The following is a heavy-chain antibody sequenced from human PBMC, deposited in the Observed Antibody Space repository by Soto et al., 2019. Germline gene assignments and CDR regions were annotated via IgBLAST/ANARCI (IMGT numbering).Heavy chain of an antibody. CDR2: ISSSGGST. V-gene: IGHV3-23*01. Sequence: EVQLLESGGGLVQPGGSLRLSCAASGFTFSTYTMSGVRQGPGKGVEWVSGISSSGGSTVYADSVKGRCAISRDNFKNTLYLQMNGLRAEDTAVYYCAKGWGDYWGQGTPVTVSS. D-gene: IGHD7-27*01. J-gene: IGHJ4*02. CDR3: AKGWGDY. CDR1: GFTFSTYT.